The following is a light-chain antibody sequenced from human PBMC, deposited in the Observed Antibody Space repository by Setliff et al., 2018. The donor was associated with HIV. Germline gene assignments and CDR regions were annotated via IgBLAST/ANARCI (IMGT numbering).Light chain of an antibody. J-gene: IGLJ3*02. Sequence: QSALTQPASVSGSPGQSITISCTGSSSDVGNYDLASWYQQHPGKAPKLMIYEVSERPSGVSNRFSGSKSGNTASLTISGLQAEDEADYYCCSYARSSPPLLVFGGGTK. CDR1: SSDVGNYDL. CDR2: EVS. V-gene: IGLV2-23*02. CDR3: CSYARSSPPLLV.